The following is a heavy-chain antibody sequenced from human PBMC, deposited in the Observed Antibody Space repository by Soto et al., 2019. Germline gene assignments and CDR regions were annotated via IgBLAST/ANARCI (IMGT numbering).Heavy chain of an antibody. CDR3: AGESPRGGY. Sequence: QVQLVESGGGVVQPGRSLRLSCAASGFTFSSYGMHWVRQAPGKGLEWVAVIWYDGSNKYYADSVKGRFTISRDNSKNTLYLQMNSLRAEDTAVYYCAGESPRGGYWGQGTLVTVSS. V-gene: IGHV3-33*01. CDR2: IWYDGSNK. CDR1: GFTFSSYG. D-gene: IGHD2-15*01. J-gene: IGHJ4*02.